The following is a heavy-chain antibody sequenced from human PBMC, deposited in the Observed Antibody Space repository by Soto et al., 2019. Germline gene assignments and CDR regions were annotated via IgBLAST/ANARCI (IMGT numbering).Heavy chain of an antibody. V-gene: IGHV1-18*01. J-gene: IGHJ6*02. Sequence: ASVKVSCKASGYTFTRYGISWVRQAPGQGLEWMGWISAYNGNTNYAQKLQGRVTMTTDTSTSTAYMELRSLRSDDTAVYYCANTPVAAAGKGYGMDVWGQGTTVTVSS. CDR2: ISAYNGNT. CDR1: GYTFTRYG. CDR3: ANTPVAAAGKGYGMDV. D-gene: IGHD6-13*01.